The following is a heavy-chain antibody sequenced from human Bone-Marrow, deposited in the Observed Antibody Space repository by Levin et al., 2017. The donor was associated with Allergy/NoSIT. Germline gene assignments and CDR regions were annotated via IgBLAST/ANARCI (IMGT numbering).Heavy chain of an antibody. CDR3: TKEGGQGYNWFDY. D-gene: IGHD5-24*01. J-gene: IGHJ4*02. CDR2: ISGSGDRT. CDR1: GFTFSNYA. V-gene: IGHV3-23*01. Sequence: PGGSLRLSCAASGFTFSNYAMSWVRQAPGKGLEWVSFISGSGDRTYYADSVKGRFTISRDNSKNTVHLQMNSLRAEDTAVYYCTKEGGQGYNWFDYWGQGTLVTVSS.